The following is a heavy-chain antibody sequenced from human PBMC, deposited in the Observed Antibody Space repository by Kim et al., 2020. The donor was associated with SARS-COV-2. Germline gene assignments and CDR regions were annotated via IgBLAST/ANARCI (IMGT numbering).Heavy chain of an antibody. CDR3: AKSGPEQWLVLGDYYYYYGMDV. V-gene: IGHV3-23*01. CDR2: ISGSGGST. Sequence: GGSLRLSCAASGFTFSSYAMSWVRQAPGKGLEWVSAISGSGGSTYYADSVKGRFTISRDNSKNTLYLQMNSLRAEDTAVYYCAKSGPEQWLVLGDYYYYYGMDVWGQGTTVTVSS. CDR1: GFTFSSYA. D-gene: IGHD6-19*01. J-gene: IGHJ6*02.